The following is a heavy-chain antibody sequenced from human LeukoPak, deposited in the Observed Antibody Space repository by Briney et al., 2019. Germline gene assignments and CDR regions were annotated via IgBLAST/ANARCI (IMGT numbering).Heavy chain of an antibody. CDR2: MPYDENVADNEIP. CDR1: GDSISNSGWS. V-gene: IGHV4-39*01. CDR3: ARLTLTGVGGRGWFDA. Sequence: PLETLSLTCIVSGDSISNSGWSWGWIRQPPGKGLEWIGTMPYDENVADNEIPSYNPSLKSRVSISADTSKNQLSLKVNSETAADAASYYCARLTLTGVGGRGWFDAWGQGTLVIVSS. D-gene: IGHD3-3*01. J-gene: IGHJ5*02.